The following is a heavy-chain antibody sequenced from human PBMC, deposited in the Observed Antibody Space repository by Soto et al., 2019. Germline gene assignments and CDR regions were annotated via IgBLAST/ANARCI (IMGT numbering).Heavy chain of an antibody. J-gene: IGHJ6*03. CDR3: ARHCSSSTTATCYYYLDV. CDR1: GYTFNSYD. V-gene: IGHV1-8*01. CDR2: MNPSSTNT. Sequence: QVQLVQSGAEMKKPGASVKVSCKASGYTFNSYDIHWVRQATGQGLEWMGWMNPSSTNTGYAQKFQGRVTMTRNTAETTAYMKLTSLASEHTAVYFCARHCSSSTTATCYYYLDVWGKGTTVTVSS. D-gene: IGHD2-2*01.